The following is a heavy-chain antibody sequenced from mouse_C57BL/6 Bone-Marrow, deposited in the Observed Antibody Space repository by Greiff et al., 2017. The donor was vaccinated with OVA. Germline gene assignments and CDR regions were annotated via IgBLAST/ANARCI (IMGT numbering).Heavy chain of an antibody. Sequence: VQLQQSGPGMVKPSQSLSLTCTVTGYSITSGYDWHWIRHFPGNKLEWMGYISYSGSTNYNPSLKSRISITHDTSKNHFFLKLNSVTTEDTATYYCARGGDYDAFAYWGQGTLVTVSA. CDR1: GYSITSGYD. CDR3: ARGGDYDAFAY. V-gene: IGHV3-1*01. J-gene: IGHJ3*01. CDR2: ISYSGST. D-gene: IGHD2-4*01.